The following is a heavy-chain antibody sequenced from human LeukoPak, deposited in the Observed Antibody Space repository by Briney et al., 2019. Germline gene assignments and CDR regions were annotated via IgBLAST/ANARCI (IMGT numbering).Heavy chain of an antibody. CDR2: IYWDDDK. D-gene: IGHD5-18*01. CDR1: GFSLSTDEVG. V-gene: IGHV2-5*02. Sequence: ESGPTLVKPTQTLTLTCTFSGFSLSTDEVGVGWIRQPPGKALEWLTLIYWDDDKRYSPSLKSRLTITKDTSKNQVVLTMTNMHPVDTATYFCAHQMPLGYVFDYWGQGTLVTVSS. J-gene: IGHJ4*02. CDR3: AHQMPLGYVFDY.